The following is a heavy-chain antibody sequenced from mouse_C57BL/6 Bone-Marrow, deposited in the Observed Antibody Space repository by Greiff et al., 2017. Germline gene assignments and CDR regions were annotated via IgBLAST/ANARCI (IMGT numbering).Heavy chain of an antibody. Sequence: VQLQQSGAELVKPGASVKLSCKASGYTFTSYWMHWVKQRPGQGLEWIGMIHPNSGSTNYNEKFKSKATLTVDKSSSTAYMQLSSLTSEDSAVYYCARMTTLVATSGYYYAMDYWGKGTSVTVSS. D-gene: IGHD1-1*01. CDR1: GYTFTSYW. V-gene: IGHV1-64*01. CDR3: ARMTTLVATSGYYYAMDY. J-gene: IGHJ4*01. CDR2: IHPNSGST.